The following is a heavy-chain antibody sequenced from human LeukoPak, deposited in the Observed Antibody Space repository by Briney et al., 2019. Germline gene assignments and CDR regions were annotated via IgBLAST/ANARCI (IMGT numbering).Heavy chain of an antibody. CDR1: GYSISSGYY. V-gene: IGHV4-38-2*02. CDR2: IYHSGST. Sequence: SETLSLTCTVSGYSISSGYYWGWIRQPPGKGLEWIGSIYHSGSTYYNPSLKSRVTISVDTSKNQFSLKLSSVTAADTAVYYCARETYYYDSSGYYPLLARAYYFDYWGQGTLVTVSS. D-gene: IGHD3-22*01. CDR3: ARETYYYDSSGYYPLLARAYYFDY. J-gene: IGHJ4*02.